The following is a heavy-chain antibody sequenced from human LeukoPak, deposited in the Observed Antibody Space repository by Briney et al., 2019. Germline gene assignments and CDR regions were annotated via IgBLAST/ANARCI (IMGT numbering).Heavy chain of an antibody. CDR2: ISYRGST. CDR1: GDSFSSHY. Sequence: SETLSLTCTVSGDSFSSHYRTWMRQPPGKGLEWIGYISYRGSTNYNPSLKSRLTISIDTSKNQFSLRLSSVTAADTAVYYCARDLVTVTKGFDIWGQGTMVSVSS. J-gene: IGHJ3*02. V-gene: IGHV4-59*11. CDR3: ARDLVTVTKGFDI. D-gene: IGHD4-17*01.